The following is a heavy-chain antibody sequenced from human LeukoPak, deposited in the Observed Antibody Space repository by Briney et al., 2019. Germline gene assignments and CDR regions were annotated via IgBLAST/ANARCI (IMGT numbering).Heavy chain of an antibody. CDR2: IYYSGST. CDR1: GGSISSSSYY. CDR3: ARSLRGRWFDP. V-gene: IGHV4-39*01. J-gene: IGHJ5*02. Sequence: SETLSLTCTVSGGSISSSSYYWGWIRQPPGKGLEWIGSIYYSGSTYYNPSLKSRVTISVDTSKNQFSLKLSSVTAADTAVYYCARSLRGRWFDPWGQGTLVTVSS.